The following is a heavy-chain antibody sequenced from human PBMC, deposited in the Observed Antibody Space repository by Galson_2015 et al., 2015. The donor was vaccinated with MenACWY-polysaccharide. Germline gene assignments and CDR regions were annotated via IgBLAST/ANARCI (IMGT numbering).Heavy chain of an antibody. CDR2: IYYSGST. CDR3: ARGDRRRSPDI. V-gene: IGHV4-59*01. Sequence: SWIRQPPGKGLEWIGYIYYSGSTNYNPSLKSRVTISVDTSKNQFSLKLSSVTAADTAVYYCARGDRRRSPDIWGQGTMVTVSS. D-gene: IGHD2-15*01. J-gene: IGHJ3*02.